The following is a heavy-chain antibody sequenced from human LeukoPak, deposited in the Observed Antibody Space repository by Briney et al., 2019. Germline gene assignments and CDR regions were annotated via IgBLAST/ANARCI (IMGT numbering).Heavy chain of an antibody. CDR2: SSAYNGNT. Sequence: GASVKVSCKASGYTFTSYGISWVRQAPGQGLGGRGWSSAYNGNTNYAQKLQGRVTMTTDTPTSTAYMELRSLRSDDTAVYYCARAAAGLGPWFDPWGQGTLVTVSS. CDR3: ARAAAGLGPWFDP. V-gene: IGHV1-18*01. J-gene: IGHJ5*02. CDR1: GYTFTSYG. D-gene: IGHD6-13*01.